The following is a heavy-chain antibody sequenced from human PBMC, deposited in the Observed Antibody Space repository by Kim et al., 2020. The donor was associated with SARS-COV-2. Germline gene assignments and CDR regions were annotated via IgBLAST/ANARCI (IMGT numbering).Heavy chain of an antibody. J-gene: IGHJ3*01. V-gene: IGHV3-53*01. CDR3: AKGGFGQYWTFDV. CDR2: IFTDGRT. CDR1: GFNVNSIY. D-gene: IGHD3-16*01. Sequence: GGSLRLSCAASGFNVNSIYTGWVRQAPGKGLEWVSLIFTDGRTAYPDSVKGRFIISRDPSKNSLFLQMNSLRVEDTALFYCAKGGFGQYWTFDVWGQGTMVTVS.